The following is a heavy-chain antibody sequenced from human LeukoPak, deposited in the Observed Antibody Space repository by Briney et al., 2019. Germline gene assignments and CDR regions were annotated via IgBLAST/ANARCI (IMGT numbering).Heavy chain of an antibody. V-gene: IGHV3-33*01. Sequence: GRSLRLSCAASGFASSNYGMHWVRQAPGKGLEWVSTIWYDGSEKYYVDSVKGRFTISRDDSKNTLYLQMSSLRVEDTAVYYCARLGSAWSLDFWGQGTLVTVSS. CDR3: ARLGSAWSLDF. CDR2: IWYDGSEK. CDR1: GFASSNYG. D-gene: IGHD6-19*01. J-gene: IGHJ4*02.